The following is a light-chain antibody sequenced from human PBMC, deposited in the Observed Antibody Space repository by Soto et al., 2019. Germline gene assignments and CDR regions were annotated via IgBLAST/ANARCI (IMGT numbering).Light chain of an antibody. CDR2: AAS. CDR3: HQLNSYPHT. J-gene: IGKJ5*01. Sequence: DIQLTQSPSFLSASVGDGVTITCRAGQGISSYLAWYQQIPGKAPNLLIYAASTLQSGVPSRFSGSGSGTEFTLTISSLQPEDFATYYCHQLNSYPHTFGQGTRLEIK. V-gene: IGKV1-9*01. CDR1: QGISSY.